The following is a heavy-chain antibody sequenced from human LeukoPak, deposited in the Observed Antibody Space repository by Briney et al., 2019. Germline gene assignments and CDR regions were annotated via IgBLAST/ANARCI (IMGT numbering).Heavy chain of an antibody. Sequence: SETLSLTCAVSGGSISSGSYSCSWIRQPPGKGLEWIGYIYHSGSTYYNPSLKSRVTISVDTSKNQFSLKLSSVTAADTAVYYCARAYGSGSLYYFDYWGQGTLVTVSS. CDR1: GGSISSGSYS. J-gene: IGHJ4*02. CDR3: ARAYGSGSLYYFDY. CDR2: IYHSGST. D-gene: IGHD3-10*01. V-gene: IGHV4-30-2*01.